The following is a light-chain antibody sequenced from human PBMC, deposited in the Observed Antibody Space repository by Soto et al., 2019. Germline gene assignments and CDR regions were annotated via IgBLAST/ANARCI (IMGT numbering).Light chain of an antibody. J-gene: IGKJ1*01. V-gene: IGKV1-5*01. Sequence: DIQMTQSPSTLSASIGDRVSITCRASQSISKWLAWHQQKPGKPPKVLIYGASNLQSGVPPRFSGSGSGTDFTLAISSLKPEDSATYYCLQDINYPWTFGQGTKVDIK. CDR3: LQDINYPWT. CDR2: GAS. CDR1: QSISKW.